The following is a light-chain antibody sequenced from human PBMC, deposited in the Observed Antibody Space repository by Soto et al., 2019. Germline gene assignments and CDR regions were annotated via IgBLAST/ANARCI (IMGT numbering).Light chain of an antibody. V-gene: IGKV3-15*01. Sequence: EIAMTQSPATLSVSPGERATHSCRASQSISTELVWYQQIPGQPPRLLIYSASTRATGVPARFTGSGSGSEFTLTISGLQSEDFAIYYCQQGHNWPLTFGQGTRLEI. CDR1: QSISTE. CDR2: SAS. CDR3: QQGHNWPLT. J-gene: IGKJ2*01.